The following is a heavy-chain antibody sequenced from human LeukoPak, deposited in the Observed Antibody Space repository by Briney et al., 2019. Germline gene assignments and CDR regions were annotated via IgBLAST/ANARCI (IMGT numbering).Heavy chain of an antibody. J-gene: IGHJ4*02. CDR3: ARDLSGIAGYTYGRGIDY. D-gene: IGHD5-18*01. CDR2: ISSTGTYI. Sequence: GGSLRLSCAASGFTFSSYSMNWVRQAPGKGLEWVSYISSTGTYIYYADSVKGRFTISRDNAKTSLYLQMNSLRAEDTAVYYCARDLSGIAGYTYGRGIDYWGQGTLVTVSS. CDR1: GFTFSSYS. V-gene: IGHV3-21*05.